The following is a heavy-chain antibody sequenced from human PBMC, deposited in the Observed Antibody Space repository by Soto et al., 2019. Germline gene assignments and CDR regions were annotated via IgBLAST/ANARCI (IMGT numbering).Heavy chain of an antibody. CDR2: IKQDGSEK. V-gene: IGHV3-7*01. D-gene: IGHD3-10*01. J-gene: IGHJ2*01. Sequence: GGSLRLSCAASGFTFSSYWMSWVRQAPGKGLEWVANIKQDGSEKYYVDSVKGRFTISRDNAKNSLYLQMNSLRAGDTAIYYCARDATFGSGNGPDWYFDLWGRGTLVTVSS. CDR1: GFTFSSYW. CDR3: ARDATFGSGNGPDWYFDL.